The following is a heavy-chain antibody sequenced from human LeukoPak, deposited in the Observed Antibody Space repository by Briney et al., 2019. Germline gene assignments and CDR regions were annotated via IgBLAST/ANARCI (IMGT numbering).Heavy chain of an antibody. D-gene: IGHD2-15*01. Sequence: ASVKVSCKSSGYTFTTYAISWVRQAPGQGLEWMGWISARLGNRKYVQKFQDRLTMTTDTSTDTVYMELRSLRSDDTAVYYCARGIYCSAGSCPFHFDYWGQGTLVTVSS. V-gene: IGHV1-18*01. CDR2: ISARLGNR. CDR3: ARGIYCSAGSCPFHFDY. CDR1: GYTFTTYA. J-gene: IGHJ4*02.